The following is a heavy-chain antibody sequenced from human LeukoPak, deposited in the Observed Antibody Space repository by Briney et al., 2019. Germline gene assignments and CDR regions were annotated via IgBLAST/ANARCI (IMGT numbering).Heavy chain of an antibody. V-gene: IGHV1-8*01. D-gene: IGHD2-15*01. CDR1: VYTFTSYD. J-gene: IGHJ4*02. CDR2: VNPNSGHT. CDR3: ARGAPGSYCSGGSCPYFDY. Sequence: GASVKVSCKSSVYTFTSYDINWVRQAPGQGLEWMGWVNPNSGHTGYAQKFQGRVTMTRNTSISTAYMDLSSLRSEDTAVYYCARGAPGSYCSGGSCPYFDYWGQGTLVSVSS.